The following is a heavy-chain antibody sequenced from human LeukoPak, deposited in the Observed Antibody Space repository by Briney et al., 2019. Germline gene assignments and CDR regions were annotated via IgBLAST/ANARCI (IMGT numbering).Heavy chain of an antibody. Sequence: PGGSLRLSCAASGFTFSGSAMRWVSQASGKGREWVGRIRSKANSYATAYAASVKGRFTISRDDSKNTAYLQMNILKTEDTAVYYCTRPIQVSSGWLDYWGQGTLVTVSS. D-gene: IGHD6-19*01. CDR1: GFTFSGSA. CDR2: IRSKANSYAT. CDR3: TRPIQVSSGWLDY. J-gene: IGHJ4*02. V-gene: IGHV3-73*01.